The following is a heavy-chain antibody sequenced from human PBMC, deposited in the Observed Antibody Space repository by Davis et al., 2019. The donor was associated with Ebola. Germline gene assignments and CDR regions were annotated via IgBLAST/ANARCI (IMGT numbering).Heavy chain of an antibody. J-gene: IGHJ6*02. Sequence: SVTVSCKASRCTFSSYAISWVRQAPGQGLEWMGGIIPIFGTANYAQKFQGRVTITADKSTSTAYMELGSLRSEDTAVYYCARRHIAARYYYYYGMDVWGQGTTVTVSS. V-gene: IGHV1-69*06. CDR1: RCTFSSYA. CDR3: ARRHIAARYYYYYGMDV. CDR2: IIPIFGTA. D-gene: IGHD6-6*01.